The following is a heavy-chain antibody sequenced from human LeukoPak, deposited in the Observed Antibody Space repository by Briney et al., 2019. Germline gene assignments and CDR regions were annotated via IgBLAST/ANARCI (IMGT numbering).Heavy chain of an antibody. CDR2: IYTSGST. V-gene: IGHV4-4*07. Sequence: SETLSLTCTVSGGSISSYYWSWIRQPAGKGLEWIGRIYTSGSTNYNPSLKSRVTMSVDTSKNQFSLKLSSVTAADTAVYYCARVTTKGLPYYYYGMDVWGQGTTVTVSS. D-gene: IGHD2-8*01. CDR1: GGSISSYY. J-gene: IGHJ6*02. CDR3: ARVTTKGLPYYYYGMDV.